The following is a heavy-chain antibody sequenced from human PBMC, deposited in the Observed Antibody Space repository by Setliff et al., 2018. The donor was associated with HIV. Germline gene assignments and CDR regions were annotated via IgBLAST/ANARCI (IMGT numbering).Heavy chain of an antibody. CDR2: IIPILGIA. Sequence: GASVKVSCKASGGTFSSYAISWVRQAPGQGLEWMGGIIPILGIANYAQKFQGRVTITTDESTSTAYMELSSLRFEDTAVYYCARGGTSSNWFDPWGQGTLVTVSS. J-gene: IGHJ5*02. CDR1: GGTFSSYA. D-gene: IGHD1-26*01. V-gene: IGHV1-69*10. CDR3: ARGGTSSNWFDP.